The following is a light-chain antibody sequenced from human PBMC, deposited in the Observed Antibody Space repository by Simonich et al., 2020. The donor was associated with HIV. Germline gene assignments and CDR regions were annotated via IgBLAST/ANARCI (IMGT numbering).Light chain of an antibody. Sequence: QSALTQPPSASGSPGQSVTISCTGTSSDVGGYNYVSWYQQHPGKAPKLMIYEVTQRPSGVPVRFSGSKAGNTASLTVSGLQAEDEADYYCSSYVGSNNWVFGGGTKVTVL. J-gene: IGLJ3*02. CDR3: SSYVGSNNWV. V-gene: IGLV2-8*01. CDR2: EVT. CDR1: SSDVGGYNY.